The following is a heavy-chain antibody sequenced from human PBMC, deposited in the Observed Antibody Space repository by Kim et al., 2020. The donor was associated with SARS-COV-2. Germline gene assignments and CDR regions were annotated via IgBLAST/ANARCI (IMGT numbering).Heavy chain of an antibody. Sequence: GGSLRLSCAASGFTVSTNYMSWVRQAPGKGLEWVSVIYSGGNTYYADSVKGRFTISRDNSNNTLFLQMNSLRAEDTAVYYCARAVGQLPNLNWGQGTLVTVSS. D-gene: IGHD6-6*01. V-gene: IGHV3-53*01. CDR3: ARAVGQLPNLN. CDR2: IYSGGNT. CDR1: GFTVSTNY. J-gene: IGHJ4*02.